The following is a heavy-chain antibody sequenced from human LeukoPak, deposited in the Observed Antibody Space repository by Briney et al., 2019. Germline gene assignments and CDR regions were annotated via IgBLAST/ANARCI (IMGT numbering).Heavy chain of an antibody. D-gene: IGHD4-11*01. CDR1: GGSISSSY. V-gene: IGHV4-59*08. CDR3: ARQGPLTTAVTTRTNPFDY. J-gene: IGHJ4*02. Sequence: PSETLSLTCTVSGGSISSSYWSWIRQPPGKGLEWIGYIYYSGSTSYNPSLKRRVTISVDKSKNQFSLKLNSVTAADTAVYYCARQGPLTTAVTTRTNPFDYWGQGTLVTVSS. CDR2: IYYSGST.